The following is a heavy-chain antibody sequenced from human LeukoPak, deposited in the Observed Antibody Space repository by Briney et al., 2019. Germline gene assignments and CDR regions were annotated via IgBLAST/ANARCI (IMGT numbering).Heavy chain of an antibody. CDR2: ISRAGDRT. CDR3: ARGESFAFDV. Sequence: GGSLRLSCVGSGFIFSSYAMGWVRQAPGKGLEWVSSISRAGDRTYYEDSGTGRYTISRDNSRNTTYLQMNSLRAEDTAVYYCARGESFAFDVWGQGTMVTVSS. J-gene: IGHJ3*01. V-gene: IGHV3-23*01. CDR1: GFIFSSYA.